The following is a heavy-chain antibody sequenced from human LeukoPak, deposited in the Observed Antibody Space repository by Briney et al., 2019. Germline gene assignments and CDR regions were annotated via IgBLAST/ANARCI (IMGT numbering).Heavy chain of an antibody. CDR2: IWYDGRNK. V-gene: IGHV3-33*01. J-gene: IGHJ4*02. D-gene: IGHD6-19*01. CDR1: GFTFTSYG. Sequence: GGSLRLSCAASGFTFTSYGMHWVRRAPGKGLEWVAVIWYDGRNKYYVDSVKGRFTISRDNSKNTVYLQMNSLRAEDTAVYFCARDLSIAVFDYWGQGTLVTVSS. CDR3: ARDLSIAVFDY.